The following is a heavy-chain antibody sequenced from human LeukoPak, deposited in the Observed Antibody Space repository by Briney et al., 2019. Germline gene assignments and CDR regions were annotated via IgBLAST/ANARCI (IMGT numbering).Heavy chain of an antibody. D-gene: IGHD2-2*01. J-gene: IGHJ4*02. CDR2: ISSSGSTI. Sequence: GGSLRLSCAASGFTFSDHYMSWIRQAPGKGLEWVSYISSSGSTIYYADSVKGRFTISRDNAKNSLYLQMNSLRAEDTAVYYCATRYCSSTSCYFDYWGQGTLVTVSS. V-gene: IGHV3-11*01. CDR1: GFTFSDHY. CDR3: ATRYCSSTSCYFDY.